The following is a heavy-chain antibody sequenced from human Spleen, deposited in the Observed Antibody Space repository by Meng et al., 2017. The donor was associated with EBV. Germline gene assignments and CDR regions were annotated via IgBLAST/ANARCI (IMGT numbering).Heavy chain of an antibody. CDR1: GGTLSSDA. D-gene: IGHD3-10*01. CDR2: LIPMVGAP. J-gene: IGHJ4*02. Sequence: QVQVGQSWAEVKKPGSSVKVSCRTSGGTLSSDAVSWVRQAPGQGLEWMGGLIPMVGAPHYAQKFQGRVTIIADESTSTHYMELSSLRSEDTALYFCSSESGRGFTPDYWGQGTLVTVSS. CDR3: SSESGRGFTPDY. V-gene: IGHV1-69*01.